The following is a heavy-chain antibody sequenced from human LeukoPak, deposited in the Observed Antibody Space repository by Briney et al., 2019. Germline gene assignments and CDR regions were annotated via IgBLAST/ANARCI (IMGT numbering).Heavy chain of an antibody. Sequence: PGGSLRLSCAASGFIFNNHWMNWVRQAPGKGLEWVASVKKDASETKYVDSVKGRFTISRDNVESSVYLQMNSLRAEDTAVYYCARTEEGGPYYDFWSGYSYYMDVWGKGTTVTVSS. CDR3: ARTEEGGPYYDFWSGYSYYMDV. V-gene: IGHV3-7*01. CDR2: VKKDASET. J-gene: IGHJ6*03. D-gene: IGHD3-3*01. CDR1: GFIFNNHW.